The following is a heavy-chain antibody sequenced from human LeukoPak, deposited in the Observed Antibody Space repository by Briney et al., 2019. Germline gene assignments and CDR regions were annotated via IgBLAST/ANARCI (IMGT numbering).Heavy chain of an antibody. J-gene: IGHJ4*02. Sequence: ASVKVSCKTSGFTFSNSAIQWVRQARGQRLEWIGWVIVGSGKTHYAQNTQERITITRDTSTNTAYMELNSLTSEDTAVYYCAKLGDILTGYPYYFDCWGQGTLVTVSS. CDR2: VIVGSGKT. V-gene: IGHV1-58*02. CDR3: AKLGDILTGYPYYFDC. CDR1: GFTFSNSA. D-gene: IGHD3-9*01.